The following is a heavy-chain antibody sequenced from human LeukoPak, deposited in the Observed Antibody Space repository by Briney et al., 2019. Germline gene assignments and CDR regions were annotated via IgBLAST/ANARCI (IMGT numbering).Heavy chain of an antibody. CDR3: ARMDTAIYGGDY. CDR1: GGSISSYY. D-gene: IGHD5-18*01. Sequence: SETLSLTCSVSGGSISSYYWSWIRQPPGKGLEWIACIHYSGSTNYNPSLKSRLTISIDTSKNQFSLKLSSVTAADTAVYYCARMDTAIYGGDYWGQGTLVTVSS. J-gene: IGHJ4*02. V-gene: IGHV4-59*12. CDR2: IHYSGST.